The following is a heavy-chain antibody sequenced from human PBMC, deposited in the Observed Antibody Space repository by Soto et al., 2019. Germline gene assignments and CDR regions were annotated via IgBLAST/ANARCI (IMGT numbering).Heavy chain of an antibody. Sequence: PSETLSLTCTVSGGSISSGAYYWSWIRQHPGKSLEWIGYTNYSGSTTYNPSLKSRVTLSIDTSKNQFPLKLTSVTAADTAVYYCVRGVSWSSGSVDFWGPGTLVTAPQ. V-gene: IGHV4-31*03. D-gene: IGHD6-19*01. CDR2: TNYSGST. J-gene: IGHJ4*02. CDR1: GGSISSGAYY. CDR3: VRGVSWSSGSVDF.